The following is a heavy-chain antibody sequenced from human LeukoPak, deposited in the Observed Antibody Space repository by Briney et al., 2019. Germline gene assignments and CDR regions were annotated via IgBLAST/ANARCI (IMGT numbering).Heavy chain of an antibody. J-gene: IGHJ4*02. CDR3: AREGGSSSWVDY. Sequence: SETLSLTCTVSGDSISSSPYYWGWVRQPPGKGLEWIGSIYYIGSTHYNPSLKRRVTISVDTSKNQFSLKLSSVTAADTAVYYCAREGGSSSWVDYWGQGTLVTVSS. D-gene: IGHD6-13*01. CDR1: GDSISSSPYY. V-gene: IGHV4-39*07. CDR2: IYYIGST.